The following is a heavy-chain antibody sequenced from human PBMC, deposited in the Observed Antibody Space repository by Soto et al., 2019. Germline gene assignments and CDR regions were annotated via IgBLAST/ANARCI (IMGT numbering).Heavy chain of an antibody. CDR3: ARGYCTTSICDPWFDP. D-gene: IGHD2-8*01. Sequence: GASLKISCTGFGYSFTTFWIAWVRQMPGEGLEWMGIIYPGDSDARYSPSFQGQVTISVDKSISTAYLQWSSLKASDSGMYYCARGYCTTSICDPWFDPWGQGTLVTV. CDR1: GYSFTTFW. J-gene: IGHJ5*02. CDR2: IYPGDSDA. V-gene: IGHV5-51*01.